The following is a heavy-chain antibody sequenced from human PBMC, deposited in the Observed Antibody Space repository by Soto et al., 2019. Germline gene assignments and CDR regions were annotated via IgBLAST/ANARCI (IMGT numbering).Heavy chain of an antibody. CDR3: ARGPGGSTSCCYYYYGMDV. D-gene: IGHD2-2*01. V-gene: IGHV1-69*06. CDR1: GGTFSSYA. J-gene: IGHJ6*02. Sequence: QVQLVQSGAEVKKPGSSVKVSCKASGGTFSSYAISWVRQAPGQGLEWMGGIIPIFGTANYAQKFQGRVTITADKATSTAYMELSSLRSEDTAVYYCARGPGGSTSCCYYYYGMDVWGQGTTVTVSS. CDR2: IIPIFGTA.